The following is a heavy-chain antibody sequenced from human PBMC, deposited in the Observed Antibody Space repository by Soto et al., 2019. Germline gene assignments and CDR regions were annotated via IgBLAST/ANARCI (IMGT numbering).Heavy chain of an antibody. V-gene: IGHV3-23*01. J-gene: IGHJ6*03. CDR3: AKVIGDTDYYYYYYMDV. Sequence: GGSLRLSCSASGFTFDAYAMSWVRQAPGKGLEWVSSIGSSGGNRYYAAAVRGRFTISRDNARNTVDLQINSLRAEDTAVYFCAKVIGDTDYYYYYYMDVWGKGTTVTVSS. CDR1: GFTFDAYA. CDR2: IGSSGGNR. D-gene: IGHD5-18*01.